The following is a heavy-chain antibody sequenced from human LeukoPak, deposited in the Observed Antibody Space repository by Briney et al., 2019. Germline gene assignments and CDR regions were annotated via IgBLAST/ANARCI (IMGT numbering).Heavy chain of an antibody. CDR3: ARSYYYDSSGLDY. CDR1: GGTFSSYA. Sequence: ASVKVSCKASGGTFSSYAISWVRQAPGQGLEWMGGLIPIFGTANYAQKFPGRVTIAADESTSTAYMELSSLRSEDTAVYYCARSYYYDSSGLDYWGQGTLVTVSS. CDR2: LIPIFGTA. D-gene: IGHD3-22*01. V-gene: IGHV1-69*13. J-gene: IGHJ4*02.